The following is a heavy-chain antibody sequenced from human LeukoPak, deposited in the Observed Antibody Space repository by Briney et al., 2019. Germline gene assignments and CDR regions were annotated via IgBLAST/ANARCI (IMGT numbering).Heavy chain of an antibody. Sequence: GGSLRLSCAASGFTFSSYAMHWVRQAPGKGLEWVAVISYDGSNKYYAHSVKGRFTISRDNSKNTVYLQMNSLRPEDTAVYYCAKPRGGYYFDYWGQGTLVTVSS. J-gene: IGHJ4*02. CDR3: AKPRGGYYFDY. CDR1: GFTFSSYA. D-gene: IGHD3-3*01. V-gene: IGHV3-30-3*02. CDR2: ISYDGSNK.